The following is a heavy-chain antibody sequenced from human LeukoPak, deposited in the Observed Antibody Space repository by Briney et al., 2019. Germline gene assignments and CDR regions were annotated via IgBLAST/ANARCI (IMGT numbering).Heavy chain of an antibody. CDR3: ARLIVGANFDY. Sequence: SETLSLTCAVSGYSISSGFYWGWIRQPPGKGLEWIGSIYHSGSTYYNPSPKSRVTISVDTSKNQFSLKLSSVTAADTAVYYCARLIVGANFDYWGQGTLVTLSS. CDR2: IYHSGST. D-gene: IGHD1-26*01. CDR1: GYSISSGFY. V-gene: IGHV4-38-2*01. J-gene: IGHJ4*02.